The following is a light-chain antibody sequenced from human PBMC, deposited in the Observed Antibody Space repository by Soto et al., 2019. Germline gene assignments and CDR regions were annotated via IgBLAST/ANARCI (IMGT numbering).Light chain of an antibody. CDR2: VGTGGIVG. Sequence: QLVLTQPPSASASLGASVTLTCTLSSGYSNYKVDWYQQRPGKGPRFVMRVGTGGIVGSKGDGIPDRFSVLASGLNRFLTIKNIQEEDESDYLCGTDHGSGSNFVVVFGGGTKLTVL. CDR3: GTDHGSGSNFVVV. V-gene: IGLV9-49*01. J-gene: IGLJ2*01. CDR1: SGYSNYK.